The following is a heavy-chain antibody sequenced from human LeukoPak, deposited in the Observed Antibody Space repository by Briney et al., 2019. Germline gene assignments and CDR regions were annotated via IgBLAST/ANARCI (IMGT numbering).Heavy chain of an antibody. CDR3: ARDLAYSRLDY. J-gene: IGHJ4*02. Sequence: GGSLSLSCAVSGLTFSSSWMDWVRQAPGKGLEWVASINPDGNKKYSADSVKGRFTISRDNAENSLYLQMNSLRVEDTAFYYCARDLAYSRLDYWGQGMLVTVSS. D-gene: IGHD5-18*01. V-gene: IGHV3-7*01. CDR2: INPDGNKK. CDR1: GLTFSSSW.